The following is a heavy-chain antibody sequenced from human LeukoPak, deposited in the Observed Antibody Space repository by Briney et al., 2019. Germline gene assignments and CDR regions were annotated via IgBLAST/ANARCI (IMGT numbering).Heavy chain of an antibody. Sequence: GGSLRLSCAASGFTFSTYAMTWVRQAPGKGLEWVSIISGSGITTYYADSVKGRFTISRDNSKNTLYLQMNSLRAEDTALYFCAKKAQYNGNYPLDYWGQGTLVTVSS. V-gene: IGHV3-23*01. CDR3: AKKAQYNGNYPLDY. CDR2: ISGSGITT. CDR1: GFTFSTYA. J-gene: IGHJ4*02. D-gene: IGHD1-26*01.